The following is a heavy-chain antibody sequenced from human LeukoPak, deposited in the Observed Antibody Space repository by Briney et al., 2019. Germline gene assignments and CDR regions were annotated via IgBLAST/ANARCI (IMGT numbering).Heavy chain of an antibody. Sequence: GESLKISCKGSGYRFTNYWIGWVRQMPGKGLEWMGIIYPGDSDTRYSPSFRGQVTISADKSINSAYLQWSSLKASDTAMYYCARGVNLGGFDYWGQGTLVTVSS. V-gene: IGHV5-51*01. J-gene: IGHJ4*02. CDR1: GYRFTNYW. CDR2: IYPGDSDT. D-gene: IGHD3-10*01. CDR3: ARGVNLGGFDY.